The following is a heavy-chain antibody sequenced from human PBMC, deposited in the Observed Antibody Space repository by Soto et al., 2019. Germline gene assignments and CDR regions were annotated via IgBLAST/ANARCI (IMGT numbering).Heavy chain of an antibody. V-gene: IGHV3-30*03. CDR2: ISYDGSNK. D-gene: IGHD3-22*01. CDR3: AQLSYDSSGAGFDY. Sequence: ESGGGVVQPGRSLRLSCAASGFTFSSYGMHWVRQAPGKGLEWVAVISYDGSNKYYADSVKGRFTISRDNSKNTLCLQMNSLRAEDTAVYYCAQLSYDSSGAGFDYWGQGPLVTVSS. J-gene: IGHJ4*02. CDR1: GFTFSSYG.